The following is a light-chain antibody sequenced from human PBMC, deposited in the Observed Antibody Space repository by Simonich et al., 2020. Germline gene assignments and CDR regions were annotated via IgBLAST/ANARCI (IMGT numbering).Light chain of an antibody. Sequence: DIVMTQSPLALPVTPVEPASLSCSSSQSLLHSNGYNYLDWYLQKPGQSPQLLIYLGSNRSSGVPYRFSGSGSGTYFTLKISRVEAEDVGVYYCMQALQTPYTFGQGTKLEIK. CDR1: QSLLHSNGYNY. J-gene: IGKJ2*01. CDR3: MQALQTPYT. CDR2: LGS. V-gene: IGKV2-28*01.